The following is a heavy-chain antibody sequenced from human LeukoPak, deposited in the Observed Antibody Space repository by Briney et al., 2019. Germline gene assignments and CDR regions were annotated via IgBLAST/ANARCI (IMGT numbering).Heavy chain of an antibody. D-gene: IGHD3-9*01. Sequence: SVKVSCKASGGTFSSYAISWVRQAPGQGLEWMGGIIPIFGTANYAQKFQGRVTITADESTSTAYMELSSLRSEDTAVYHCARGNYDILTGYYSLWGQGTLVTVSS. J-gene: IGHJ4*02. CDR2: IIPIFGTA. CDR3: ARGNYDILTGYYSL. CDR1: GGTFSSYA. V-gene: IGHV1-69*01.